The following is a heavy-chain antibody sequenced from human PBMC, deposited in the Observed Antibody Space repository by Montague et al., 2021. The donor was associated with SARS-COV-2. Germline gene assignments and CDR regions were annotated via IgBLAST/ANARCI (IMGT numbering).Heavy chain of an antibody. CDR2: TYYRSWWRS. Sequence: CAISGDSVSSTSASWNWIRQSPSRGLEWLGRTYYRSWWRSQYPGSLESRITISGDTSKNQFSLQLNSVTSEDTAVYYCASAFYGDHWSFDVWGQGTMVTVSS. J-gene: IGHJ3*01. D-gene: IGHD3-3*02. V-gene: IGHV6-1*01. CDR1: GDSVSSTSAS. CDR3: ASAFYGDHWSFDV.